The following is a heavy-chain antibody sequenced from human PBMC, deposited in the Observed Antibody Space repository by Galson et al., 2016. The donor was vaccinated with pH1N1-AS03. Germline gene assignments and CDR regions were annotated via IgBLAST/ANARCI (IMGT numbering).Heavy chain of an antibody. CDR2: IRSKADGGTG. D-gene: IGHD5-24*01. CDR3: TTDLYRERRWLNY. V-gene: IGHV3-15*01. J-gene: IGHJ4*01. CDR1: GMNFTNAY. Sequence: SLRLSCAASGMNFTNAYMSWVRQTPGKGLEWVGRIRSKADGGTGDYAAPVKGRFTISRDDSDNTVSLRMKSLKTEDTATYYCTTDLYRERRWLNYWGQGTLVTVSS.